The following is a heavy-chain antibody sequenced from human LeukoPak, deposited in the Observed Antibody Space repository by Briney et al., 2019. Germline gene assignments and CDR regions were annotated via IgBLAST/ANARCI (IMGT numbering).Heavy chain of an antibody. CDR1: GGSFSGYY. V-gene: IGHV4-34*01. CDR2: INHSGST. Sequence: SETLSLTCAVYGGSFSGYYWSWIRQPPGKWLEWIGEINHSGSTNYNPSLKSRVTISVDTSKNQFSLKLSSVTAADTAVYYCARGGGYSSSWYGGYFDYWGQGTLVTVSS. CDR3: ARGGGYSSSWYGGYFDY. D-gene: IGHD6-13*01. J-gene: IGHJ4*02.